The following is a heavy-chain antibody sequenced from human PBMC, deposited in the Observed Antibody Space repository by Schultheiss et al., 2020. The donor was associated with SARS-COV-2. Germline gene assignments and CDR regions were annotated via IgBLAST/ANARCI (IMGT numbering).Heavy chain of an antibody. CDR3: AKDPVKYQLLRFFDY. J-gene: IGHJ4*02. Sequence: GGSLRLSCAASGFTFSSYAMSWVRQAPGKGLEWVSVISGSGGSTYYADSVKGRFTISRDNSKNTLYLQMNSLRAEDTAVYYCAKDPVKYQLLRFFDYWGQGTLVTVSS. D-gene: IGHD2-2*01. CDR1: GFTFSSYA. CDR2: ISGSGGST. V-gene: IGHV3-23*01.